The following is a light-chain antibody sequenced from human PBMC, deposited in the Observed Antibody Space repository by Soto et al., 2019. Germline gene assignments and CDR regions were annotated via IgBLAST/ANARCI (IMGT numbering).Light chain of an antibody. CDR2: FAS. J-gene: IGKJ1*01. CDR3: QQRSSWPWT. V-gene: IGKV3-11*01. CDR1: HSVGSL. Sequence: EIVLTQSPATLSLSPGNRATLSCRASHSVGSLLAWYQQKPSQAPRLLIYFASNRATGVPDRFGGSGSGTDFTLTIDSLEPEDFALFYCQQRSSWPWTFGQGTRMEIK.